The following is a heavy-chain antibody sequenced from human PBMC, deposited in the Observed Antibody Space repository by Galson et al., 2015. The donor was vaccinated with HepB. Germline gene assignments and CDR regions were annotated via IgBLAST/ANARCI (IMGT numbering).Heavy chain of an antibody. Sequence: SLRLSCAASGFTVRGNYMTWVRQAPGKGLEWVSVIYNGDRTYYADSVRGRLTISRDISKNTLSLQMNSLGVEDTAVYYCARDLPGTTAGMLFWGQGTLVTVPS. CDR2: IYNGDRT. CDR1: GFTVRGNY. V-gene: IGHV3-53*01. D-gene: IGHD2-2*01. J-gene: IGHJ4*02. CDR3: ARDLPGTTAGMLF.